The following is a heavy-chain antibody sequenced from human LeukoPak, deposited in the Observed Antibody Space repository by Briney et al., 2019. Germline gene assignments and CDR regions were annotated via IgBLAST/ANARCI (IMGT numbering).Heavy chain of an antibody. Sequence: SGGSLRLSCAASGFTVSSNYMSWVRQPPGKGLEWIGEIYHSGSTNYNPSLKSRVTISVDTSKNQFSLKLSSVTAADTAVYYCARGMPDILTGYTYYYYYYYMDVWGKGTTVTVSS. D-gene: IGHD3-9*01. J-gene: IGHJ6*03. V-gene: IGHV4-34*01. CDR3: ARGMPDILTGYTYYYYYYYMDV. CDR1: GFTVSSNY. CDR2: IYHSGST.